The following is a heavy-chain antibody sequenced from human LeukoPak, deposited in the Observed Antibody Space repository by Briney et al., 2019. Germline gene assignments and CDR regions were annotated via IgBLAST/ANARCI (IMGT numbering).Heavy chain of an antibody. CDR3: TTTYYYGSGNLL. D-gene: IGHD3-10*01. V-gene: IGHV3-15*01. Sequence: GGSLRLSCAASGFTFSNAWMSWVRQAPGKGLEWVGRIKSKTDGGTTDYAAPVKGRFTISRDDSKNTLYLQMNSLKTEDTAVYYCTTTYYYGSGNLLWGQGTLVTVSS. J-gene: IGHJ4*02. CDR2: IKSKTDGGTT. CDR1: GFTFSNAW.